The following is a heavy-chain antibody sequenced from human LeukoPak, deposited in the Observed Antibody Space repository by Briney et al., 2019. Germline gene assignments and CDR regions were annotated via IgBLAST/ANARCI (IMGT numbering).Heavy chain of an antibody. V-gene: IGHV3-74*03. D-gene: IGHD2-2*01. CDR1: GFPFSGSG. CDR2: ISTDGSST. CDR3: ARDRYCTTTRCSDY. J-gene: IGHJ4*02. Sequence: GGSLRLSCAASGFPFSGSGMHWVRQAPGKGLVWVSRISTDGSSTTYADSVKGRFTISRDNAKNTLYLEMNSLRAEDTAVYYCARDRYCTTTRCSDYWGQGTLVTVSS.